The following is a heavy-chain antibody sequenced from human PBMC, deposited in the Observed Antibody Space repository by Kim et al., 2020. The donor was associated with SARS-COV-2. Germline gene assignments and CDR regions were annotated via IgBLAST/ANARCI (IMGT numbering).Heavy chain of an antibody. J-gene: IGHJ6*02. V-gene: IGHV4-59*12. CDR2: GST. D-gene: IGHD3-16*01. Sequence: GSTKYNPSRKIRVTTSIDTTKKQCSLKLSSVTAADTAVYYCAKGANDVDVWGQGTTVTVSS. CDR3: AKGANDVDV.